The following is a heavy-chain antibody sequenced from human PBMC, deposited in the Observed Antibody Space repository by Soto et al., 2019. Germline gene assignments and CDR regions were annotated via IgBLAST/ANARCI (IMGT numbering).Heavy chain of an antibody. D-gene: IGHD2-2*01. Sequence: SETLSLTCTVSGGSMRNYFWTWIRQPPGKGLEWIGYIHYSGTTSFFPSYNPSLRSRVTISEDTSKNQFSLKLLSVTTADTAVYFCAAGEASTRNLAPYYLDFWGQGTLVTVSS. CDR2: IHYSGTT. CDR3: AAGEASTRNLAPYYLDF. J-gene: IGHJ4*02. V-gene: IGHV4-59*01. CDR1: GGSMRNYF.